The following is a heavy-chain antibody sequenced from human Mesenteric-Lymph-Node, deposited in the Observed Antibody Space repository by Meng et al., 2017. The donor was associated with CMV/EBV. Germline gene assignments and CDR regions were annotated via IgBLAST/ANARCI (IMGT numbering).Heavy chain of an antibody. Sequence: CKASGYTFTGYYMHWVRQAPGRGLEWMGWINPNSGGTNYAQKFQGWVTMTRDTSISTAYMELSRLRSDDTAVYYCAREYSSGWYFDYWGQGTLVTVSS. D-gene: IGHD6-19*01. J-gene: IGHJ4*02. CDR3: AREYSSGWYFDY. V-gene: IGHV1-2*04. CDR2: INPNSGGT. CDR1: GYTFTGYY.